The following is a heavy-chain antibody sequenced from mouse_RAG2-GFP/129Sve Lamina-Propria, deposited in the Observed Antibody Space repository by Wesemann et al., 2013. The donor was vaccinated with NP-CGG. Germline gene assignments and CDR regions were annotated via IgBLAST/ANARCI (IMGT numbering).Heavy chain of an antibody. Sequence: QVQLQQSGPELVKPGASVKISCKASGYAFSSSWMNWVKQRPGKGLEWIGRIYPGDGDTNYNEKFKGKATLTADKSSSTAYMQFSSLTSEDSAIYYCARRGGYDGFDYWGQGTTLTVSS. CDR1: GYAFSSSW. CDR2: IYPGDGDT. J-gene: IGHJ2*01. CDR3: ARRGGYDGFDY. V-gene: IGHV1-82*01. D-gene: IGHD2-2*01.